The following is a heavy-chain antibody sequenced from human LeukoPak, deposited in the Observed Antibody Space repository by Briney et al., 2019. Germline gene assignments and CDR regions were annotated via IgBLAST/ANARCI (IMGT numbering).Heavy chain of an antibody. J-gene: IGHJ4*02. CDR3: AKGVVVPAAIYYFDY. D-gene: IGHD2-2*02. Sequence: GGSLRLSCAASGFTFSSYAMSWVRQAPGKGLEWVSAISGSGGSAYYADSVKGWFTISRDNSKNTLYLQMNSLRAEDTAVYYCAKGVVVPAAIYYFDYWGQGTLVTVSS. CDR1: GFTFSSYA. CDR2: ISGSGGSA. V-gene: IGHV3-23*01.